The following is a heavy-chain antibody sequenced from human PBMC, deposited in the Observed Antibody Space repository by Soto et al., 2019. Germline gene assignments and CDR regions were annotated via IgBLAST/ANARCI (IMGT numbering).Heavy chain of an antibody. Sequence: QVQLQESGPGLVKPSGTLSLTCAVSGVSISSHDWWTWVRQPPGQGLEWIGESHQSGNTNYNSSLESRVTISVDKSKNQFSLNLSSVTVADTAVYYCAPRDRYRFYWGQGTLVTVSP. V-gene: IGHV4-4*02. CDR1: GVSISSHDW. CDR3: APRDRYRFY. J-gene: IGHJ4*02. CDR2: SHQSGNT. D-gene: IGHD1-1*01.